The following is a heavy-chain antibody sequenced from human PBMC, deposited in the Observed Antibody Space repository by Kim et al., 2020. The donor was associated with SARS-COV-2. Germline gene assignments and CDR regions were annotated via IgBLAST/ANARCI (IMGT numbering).Heavy chain of an antibody. V-gene: IGHV3-11*05. J-gene: IGHJ4*02. Sequence: SDSVTGRSTISRDHDRPFLYLQMHSLRAEDMAVYYCARVLISGWSYLDYWGQGTLVTVSS. CDR3: ARVLISGWSYLDY. D-gene: IGHD6-19*01.